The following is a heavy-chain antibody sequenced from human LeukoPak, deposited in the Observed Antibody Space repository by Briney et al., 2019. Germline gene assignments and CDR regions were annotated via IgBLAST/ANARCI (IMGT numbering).Heavy chain of an antibody. V-gene: IGHV4-61*02. CDR2: IYTSGST. J-gene: IGHJ3*02. D-gene: IGHD2-2*01. CDR3: ARGPYCSSSSPIPCAFDI. CDR1: GGSISSGSSY. Sequence: SQTLSLTCTVSGGSISSGSSYWSWIRQPAGKGLEWIGCIYTSGSTNYNPSLKSRVTISVDTSKNQFSLKLSSVTAADTAVYYCARGPYCSSSSPIPCAFDIWGQGTMVTVSS.